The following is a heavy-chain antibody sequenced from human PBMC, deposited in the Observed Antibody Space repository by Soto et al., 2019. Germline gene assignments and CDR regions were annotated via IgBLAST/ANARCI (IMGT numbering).Heavy chain of an antibody. Sequence: SETLSLTCAVSGYSISSGYYWGWIRQPPGKGLEWIGSIYHSGSTYYNPSLKSRVTISVDTSKNQFSLKLSSVTAADTAVYYCARGGHYGGNSDAFDIWGQGKMVTVSS. V-gene: IGHV4-38-2*01. CDR1: GYSISSGYY. J-gene: IGHJ3*02. CDR2: IYHSGST. CDR3: ARGGHYGGNSDAFDI. D-gene: IGHD4-17*01.